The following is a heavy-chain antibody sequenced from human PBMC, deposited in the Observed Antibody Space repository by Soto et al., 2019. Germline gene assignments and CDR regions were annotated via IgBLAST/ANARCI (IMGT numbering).Heavy chain of an antibody. CDR3: MSWDASSSAEQ. Sequence: EVQLVESGGGLVQPGGSLELSCAASGFTLSDSSVNWVRQASGKGLEWVGRIASKTESKATVYAASVKGRITVARDDSKNTVYLKMGSLKTEDTAVYYCMSWDASSSAEQWGQGDLVTVSS. J-gene: IGHJ4*02. CDR1: GFTLSDSS. D-gene: IGHD6-6*01. V-gene: IGHV3-73*02. CDR2: IASKTESKAT.